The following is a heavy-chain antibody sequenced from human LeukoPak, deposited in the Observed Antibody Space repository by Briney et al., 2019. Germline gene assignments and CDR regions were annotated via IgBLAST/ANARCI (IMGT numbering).Heavy chain of an antibody. V-gene: IGHV3-21*04. Sequence: PGGSLRLSCAASGFTFSSYSMNWVRQAPGKGLEWVSSISSSSSYIYYADSVKGRFTISRDNSKNTLYLQMSSLRAEDTALYYCATSFNWNYDHWGQGTLVTVSS. CDR1: GFTFSSYS. D-gene: IGHD1-7*01. CDR2: ISSSSSYI. CDR3: ATSFNWNYDH. J-gene: IGHJ5*02.